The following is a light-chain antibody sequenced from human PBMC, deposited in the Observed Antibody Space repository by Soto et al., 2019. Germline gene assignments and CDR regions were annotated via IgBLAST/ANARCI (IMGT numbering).Light chain of an antibody. CDR3: CSYAGGFTPVV. CDR2: DVN. CDR1: SSDVGGYKY. Sequence: QSALTQPRSVSGSPGQSVTISCTGISSDVGGYKYVSWYQHHPGKAPKLMISDVNKRPSGVPDRFSGSKSANTASLTISGLQGEDEADYYCCSYAGGFTPVVFGGGTKLTVL. J-gene: IGLJ2*01. V-gene: IGLV2-11*01.